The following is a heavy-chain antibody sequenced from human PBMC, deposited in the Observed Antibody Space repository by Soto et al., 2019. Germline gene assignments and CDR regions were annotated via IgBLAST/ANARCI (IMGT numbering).Heavy chain of an antibody. CDR2: IYYSGST. CDR3: AREPNCSGGLCYYYYDMDV. V-gene: IGHV4-61*01. Sequence: QVQLQESGPGLVKPSETLSLTCTVSGGSVSINSYYWSWIRQPPGKGLEWIGYIYYSGSTNYNPSLKSRVTISLDTSKNQFFLKLSSVTAADTAVYYCAREPNCSGGLCYYYYDMDVRGQGTTVTVS. CDR1: GGSVSINSYY. J-gene: IGHJ6*02. D-gene: IGHD2-15*01.